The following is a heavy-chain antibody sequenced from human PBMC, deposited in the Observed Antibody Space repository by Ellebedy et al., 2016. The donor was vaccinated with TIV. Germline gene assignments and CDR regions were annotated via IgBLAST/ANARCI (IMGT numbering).Heavy chain of an antibody. Sequence: AASVKVSCKASGYTFTGYYIHWVRQAPGQGLEWMGWINPKNGCTNYAQKFQGRVTMTRDQSISTAYMELSRLRSDDTAVYYCARVVVAAFDIWGQGTMITVSS. CDR2: INPKNGCT. V-gene: IGHV1-2*02. CDR1: GYTFTGYY. J-gene: IGHJ3*02. CDR3: ARVVVAAFDI. D-gene: IGHD5-12*01.